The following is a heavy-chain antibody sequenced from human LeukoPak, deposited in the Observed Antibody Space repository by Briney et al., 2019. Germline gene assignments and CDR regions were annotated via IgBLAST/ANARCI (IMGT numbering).Heavy chain of an antibody. CDR2: MYYRGNT. Sequence: SETLSLTCTVSGGSISSSSYYWGWIRQPPGKGLEWVGHMYYRGNTFYNPSLKSRVTISVDTSKNQFSLKLRSVTAADTAVYYCARLTQNDYYGSGSYYNPDAFDIWGQGTMVTVSS. CDR1: GGSISSSSYY. V-gene: IGHV4-39*07. J-gene: IGHJ3*02. CDR3: ARLTQNDYYGSGSYYNPDAFDI. D-gene: IGHD3-10*01.